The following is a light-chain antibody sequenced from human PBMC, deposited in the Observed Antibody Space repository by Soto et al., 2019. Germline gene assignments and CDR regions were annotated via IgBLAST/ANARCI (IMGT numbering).Light chain of an antibody. CDR2: DAS. V-gene: IGKV1-5*01. CDR1: QSISNW. J-gene: IGKJ1*01. Sequence: DIQMTQSPSTLSASVGDRVTITCRASQSISNWLAWYQQKPGKAPNLLIYDASSLESGVPSRFSGSGSGTEFTLTIISLQPDDFATYYCQQYSTYMWTFGQGTKVDIK. CDR3: QQYSTYMWT.